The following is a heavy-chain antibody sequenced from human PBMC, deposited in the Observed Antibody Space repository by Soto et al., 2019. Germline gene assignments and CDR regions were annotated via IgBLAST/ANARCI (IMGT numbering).Heavy chain of an antibody. J-gene: IGHJ4*02. D-gene: IGHD3-16*01. CDR2: IYYSGST. CDR1: GGSISSGDYY. Sequence: TLSLTCTVSGGSISSGDYYWSWIRQPPGKGLEWIGYIYYSGSTYYNPSLKSRVTISVDTSKNQFSLKLSSVTAADTAVYYCAREPVLGPSQFDYWGQGTLVTVSS. CDR3: AREPVLGPSQFDY. V-gene: IGHV4-30-4*01.